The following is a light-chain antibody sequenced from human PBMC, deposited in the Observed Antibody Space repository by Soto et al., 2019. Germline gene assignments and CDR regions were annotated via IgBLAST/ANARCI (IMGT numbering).Light chain of an antibody. CDR3: QQYNVWPLT. CDR2: VAS. Sequence: EIVLTQSPATLSVSPGERATLSCRASQSVSSNLAWYQQKPGQTPNLLIYVASTRATGIPARFSGSGSGTDFTLTISSLQSEDFAVYYCQQYNVWPLTFGGGTKVEFK. J-gene: IGKJ4*01. CDR1: QSVSSN. V-gene: IGKV3-15*01.